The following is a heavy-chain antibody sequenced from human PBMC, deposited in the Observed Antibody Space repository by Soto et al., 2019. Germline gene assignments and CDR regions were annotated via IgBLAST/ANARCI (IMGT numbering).Heavy chain of an antibody. CDR3: ARHGGTPDLYFYY. V-gene: IGHV3-20*04. D-gene: IGHD3-16*01. Sequence: PGGSLRLSCAASGFIFGAHAMSWVRQAPGKGLEWVSAINWIGGSTNYADSMKGRFTISRDNAKNSLYLQMSSLRAEDTALYYCARHGGTPDLYFYYWGQGTPVTVSS. CDR2: INWIGGST. CDR1: GFIFGAHA. J-gene: IGHJ4*02.